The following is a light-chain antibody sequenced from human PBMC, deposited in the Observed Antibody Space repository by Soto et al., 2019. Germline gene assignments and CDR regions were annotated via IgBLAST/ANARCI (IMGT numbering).Light chain of an antibody. CDR1: QSINSL. Sequence: ASQSINSLLAWFQQKPGKAPEILIYKASSLESGVPSRFSGSGSGTEFTLTISSLQPDDFATYYCLQYYDYRTFGQGTKVDIK. CDR2: KAS. J-gene: IGKJ1*01. V-gene: IGKV1-5*03. CDR3: LQYYDYRT.